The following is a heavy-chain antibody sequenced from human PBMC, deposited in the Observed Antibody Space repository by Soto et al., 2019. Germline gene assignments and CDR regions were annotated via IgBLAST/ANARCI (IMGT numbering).Heavy chain of an antibody. CDR2: IIPIFGTA. V-gene: IGHV1-69*13. Sequence: ASVKVSCKASGGTFSSYAISWVRQAPGQGLEWMGGIIPIFGTANYAQKFQGRVTITADESTSTAYMELSSLRSEDTAVYYCARDRIAVAGGNFDYWGQGTLVTVSS. CDR3: ARDRIAVAGGNFDY. J-gene: IGHJ4*02. CDR1: GGTFSSYA. D-gene: IGHD6-19*01.